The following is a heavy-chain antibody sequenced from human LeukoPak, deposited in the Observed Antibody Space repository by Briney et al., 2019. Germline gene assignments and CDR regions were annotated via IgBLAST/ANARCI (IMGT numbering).Heavy chain of an antibody. D-gene: IGHD5-24*01. J-gene: IGHJ5*02. CDR1: GGSISSYY. CDR3: AREGERTKGGRDGYKVWFDP. Sequence: SETLSLTCTVSGGSISSYYWSWIRQPPGKGLEWIGYIYYSGSTNYNPSLKSRVTISVDTSKNQFSLKLSSVTAADTAVYYCAREGERTKGGRDGYKVWFDPWGQGTLVTVSS. CDR2: IYYSGST. V-gene: IGHV4-59*12.